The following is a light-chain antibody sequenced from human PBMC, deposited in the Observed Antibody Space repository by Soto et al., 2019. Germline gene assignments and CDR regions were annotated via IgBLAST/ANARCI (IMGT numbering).Light chain of an antibody. CDR2: WAS. Sequence: IVMTQSQASLAVSLGEGATLDCKSTQTVLKSPNNKTYLAWYRQRPGQPPTLLINWASTRQSGVPARFRGSGSGTEFTLTITDLQAEDLAVYYCQQFHTIPWTFGQGTKVEIK. CDR3: QQFHTIPWT. CDR1: QTVLKSPNNKTY. V-gene: IGKV4-1*01. J-gene: IGKJ1*01.